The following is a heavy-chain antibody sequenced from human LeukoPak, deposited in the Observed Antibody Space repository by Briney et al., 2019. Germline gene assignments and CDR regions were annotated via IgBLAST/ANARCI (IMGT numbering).Heavy chain of an antibody. CDR2: ISGSSSYT. Sequence: GGSLRLSCAASGFTFSDYYMSWIRQAPGKGLEWVSYISGSSSYTDYADSVKGRFTISRDNAKNSLYLQTNSLTAEDTAVYYCARAGDYGDDYWGQGTLVTVSS. CDR3: ARAGDYGDDY. CDR1: GFTFSDYY. J-gene: IGHJ4*02. V-gene: IGHV3-11*05. D-gene: IGHD4-17*01.